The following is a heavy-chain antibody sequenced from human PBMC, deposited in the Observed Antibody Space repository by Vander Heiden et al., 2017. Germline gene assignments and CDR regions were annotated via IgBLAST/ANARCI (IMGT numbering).Heavy chain of an antibody. CDR1: GYTFTGYY. Sequence: QVQLVQSGAEVKKPGASVKVSCKASGYTFTGYYMHWVRQAPGQGLEGMRGTNPNGGGTKYAKKFQGRGNKTRDTSSSTAYMELGRRGSDDTAVYYCAREGGGVDTAMANFDYWGQGTLVTVSS. CDR2: TNPNGGGT. CDR3: AREGGGVDTAMANFDY. D-gene: IGHD5-18*01. V-gene: IGHV1-2*02. J-gene: IGHJ4*02.